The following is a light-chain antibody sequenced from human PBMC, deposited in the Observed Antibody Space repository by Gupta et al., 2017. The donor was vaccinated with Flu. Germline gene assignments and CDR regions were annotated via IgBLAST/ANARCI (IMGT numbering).Light chain of an antibody. CDR3: QRDSNLCFT. CDR2: DAA. J-gene: IGKJ3*01. V-gene: IGKV1-33*01. CDR1: QDISNS. Sequence: IQMTLSPSSLSATVGDRILIPCQERQDISNSLNPHQHEPGKAPKLLIYDAADFETAVPARFSGCGSGTDFTCTIMSLQPEDGATYYWQRDSNLCFTFGPGTKVDLK.